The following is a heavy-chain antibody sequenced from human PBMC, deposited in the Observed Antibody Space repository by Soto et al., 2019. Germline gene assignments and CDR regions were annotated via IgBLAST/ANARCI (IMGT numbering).Heavy chain of an antibody. CDR3: AKDALIVVVPAASNYYYYGMDV. J-gene: IGHJ6*02. Sequence: SLRLSCAASGFTFSSYAMMWVRQAPGKGLEWVSGISGSGSGTYYADSVKGRFTISRDNSKNTLYLQMNSLRAEDTAVYFCAKDALIVVVPAASNYYYYGMDVWGQGTTVTVSS. D-gene: IGHD2-2*01. CDR2: ISGSGSGT. V-gene: IGHV3-23*01. CDR1: GFTFSSYA.